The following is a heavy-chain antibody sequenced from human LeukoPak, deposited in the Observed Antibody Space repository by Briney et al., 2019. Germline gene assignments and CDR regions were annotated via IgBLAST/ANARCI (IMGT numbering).Heavy chain of an antibody. V-gene: IGHV3-74*01. D-gene: IGHD1-26*01. J-gene: IGHJ2*01. CDR1: GFTFSSYW. CDR2: INSDGSST. Sequence: GGSLRLSCAASGFTFSSYWMHWVRQAPGKGLVWVSRINSDGSSTSYADSVKGRFTISRDSAKNTLYLQMNSLRAEDTAVYYCARDGPMVGATRYFDLWGRGTLVTVSS. CDR3: ARDGPMVGATRYFDL.